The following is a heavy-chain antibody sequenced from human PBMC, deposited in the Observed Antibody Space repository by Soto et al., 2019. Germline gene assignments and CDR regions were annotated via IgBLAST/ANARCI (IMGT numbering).Heavy chain of an antibody. J-gene: IGHJ6*02. CDR3: ARLYIVATTMLYGMHV. V-gene: IGHV1-18*01. CDR1: GYNFTRFG. CDR2: ISAYNGNT. Sequence: QAQLVQSGAEVKKPGASVKVSCKASGYNFTRFGISWVRQAPGQGLEWMGWISAYNGNTNYAQKRQGRLIMTTDTSTNTAYMALGDLRSAATAVYYCARLYIVATTMLYGMHVWGQGTTVTVSS. D-gene: IGHD3-10*02.